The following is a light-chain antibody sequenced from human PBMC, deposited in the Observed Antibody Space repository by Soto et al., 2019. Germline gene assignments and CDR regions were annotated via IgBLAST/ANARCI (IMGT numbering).Light chain of an antibody. Sequence: EIVLTQSPGTLSLSPGERATLSCRASQSLSSSYLAWYQQKPGQAPRLLIYGASSRPTGIPDRFSGSGAGTDFTLTISRREPEDFAVYYCQPYGSPGTFGQGTKVEIK. CDR1: QSLSSSY. CDR3: QPYGSPGT. V-gene: IGKV3-20*01. J-gene: IGKJ1*01. CDR2: GAS.